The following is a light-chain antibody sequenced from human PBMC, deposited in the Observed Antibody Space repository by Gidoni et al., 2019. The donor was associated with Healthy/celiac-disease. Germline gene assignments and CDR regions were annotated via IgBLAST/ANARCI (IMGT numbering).Light chain of an antibody. Sequence: LQMTQSPSSLSASVGDRVTITFRASQSISSYLNWYQQKPGKAPKLLIYAASSLQSGVPSRFSGSGSGTDFTLTISSLQPEDFATYYCQQSYSTPFTFGPGTKVDIK. CDR1: QSISSY. CDR2: AAS. J-gene: IGKJ3*01. V-gene: IGKV1-39*01. CDR3: QQSYSTPFT.